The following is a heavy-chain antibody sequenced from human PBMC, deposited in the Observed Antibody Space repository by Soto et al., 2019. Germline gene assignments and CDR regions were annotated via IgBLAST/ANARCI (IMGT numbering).Heavy chain of an antibody. D-gene: IGHD1-26*01. CDR3: ARLDSGSYPYYYYYGIDV. Sequence: PGESLKISCKGSGYSFTSYWIGWVRQMPGKGLEWMGIIYPGDSDTRYSPSFQGQVTISADNSISTAYLQWSSLKASDTAMYYCARLDSGSYPYYYYYGIDVWGQGTTVTVSS. CDR2: IYPGDSDT. V-gene: IGHV5-51*01. CDR1: GYSFTSYW. J-gene: IGHJ6*02.